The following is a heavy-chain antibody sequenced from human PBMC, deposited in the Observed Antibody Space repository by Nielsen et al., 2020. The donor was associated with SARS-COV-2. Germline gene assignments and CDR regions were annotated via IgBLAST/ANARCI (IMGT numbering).Heavy chain of an antibody. CDR1: GFPFDEYT. CDR3: ARDLQQQLVVLEY. V-gene: IGHV3-21*01. CDR2: ISSTSNSI. J-gene: IGHJ4*02. D-gene: IGHD6-13*01. Sequence: GGSLRLSCVVSGFPFDEYTMSWVRQAPGKGLEWVSSISSTSNSIYYADSVKGRFTISRDNAKNSLFLQMNSLRAEDTAVYYCARDLQQQLVVLEYWGQGTLVTVSS.